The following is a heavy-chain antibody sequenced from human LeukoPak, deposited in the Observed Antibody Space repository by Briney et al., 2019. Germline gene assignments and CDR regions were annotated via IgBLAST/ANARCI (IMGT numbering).Heavy chain of an antibody. D-gene: IGHD1-26*01. Sequence: GGSLRLSCAASGFTFSSYSVNWVRQAPGKGLEWVSYISSSSSTIYYADSVKGRFTISRDNAKNSLYLQMNSLRAEDTAVYYCARTRYSGSYRAGSAFDIWGQGTMVTVSS. J-gene: IGHJ3*02. CDR1: GFTFSSYS. V-gene: IGHV3-48*04. CDR3: ARTRYSGSYRAGSAFDI. CDR2: ISSSSSTI.